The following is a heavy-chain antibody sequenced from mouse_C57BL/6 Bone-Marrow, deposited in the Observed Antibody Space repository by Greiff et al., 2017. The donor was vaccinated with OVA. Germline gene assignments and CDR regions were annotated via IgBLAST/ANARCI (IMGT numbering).Heavy chain of an antibody. CDR2: IDPSDSYT. V-gene: IGHV1-69*01. CDR3: ARDGYDWFAY. CDR1: GYTFTSYW. D-gene: IGHD2-2*01. Sequence: QVQLQQPGAELVMPGASVKLSCKASGYTFTSYWMHWVKQRPGQGLEWIGEIDPSDSYTNYNQKFKGKSTLTVDKSSSTAYMQLSSLTSEDSAVYYCARDGYDWFAYWGQGNLVTVSA. J-gene: IGHJ3*01.